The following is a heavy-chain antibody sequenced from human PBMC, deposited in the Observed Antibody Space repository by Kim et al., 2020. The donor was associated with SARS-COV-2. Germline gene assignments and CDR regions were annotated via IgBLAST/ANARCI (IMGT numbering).Heavy chain of an antibody. Sequence: DSVKGRFTISRENSKNTLYLQMNSLRAEDTAVYYCARGGDSSGWLSDWFDPWGQGTLVTVSS. CDR3: ARGGDSSGWLSDWFDP. D-gene: IGHD6-19*01. J-gene: IGHJ5*02. V-gene: IGHV3-53*01.